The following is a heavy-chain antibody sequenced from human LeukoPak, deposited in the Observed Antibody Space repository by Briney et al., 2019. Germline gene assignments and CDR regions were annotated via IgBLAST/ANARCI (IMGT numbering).Heavy chain of an antibody. CDR3: ARGPLAAAGDY. CDR1: GFTFSSYS. Sequence: GGSLRLSCAASGFTFSSYSMNWVRQAPGKGLEWVSSISSSSSYIYYADSVKGRFTISRDNAKNSLYLQMNSLRAEGTAVYYCARGPLAAAGDYWGQGTLVTVSS. CDR2: ISSSSSYI. D-gene: IGHD6-13*01. J-gene: IGHJ4*02. V-gene: IGHV3-21*01.